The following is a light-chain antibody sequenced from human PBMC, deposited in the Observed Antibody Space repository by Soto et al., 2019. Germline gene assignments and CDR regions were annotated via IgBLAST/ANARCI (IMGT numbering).Light chain of an antibody. Sequence: EIVVTQSPGTLSLSPGERATLSCRASQSISTTYLAWYQQRPGQAPRLLIYDASNRATGIPARFSGSGSGTDFTLTISSLEPEDFAVYYCQQRSNWPPGYTFGQGTKLEIK. J-gene: IGKJ2*01. CDR1: QSISTTY. V-gene: IGKV3-11*01. CDR3: QQRSNWPPGYT. CDR2: DAS.